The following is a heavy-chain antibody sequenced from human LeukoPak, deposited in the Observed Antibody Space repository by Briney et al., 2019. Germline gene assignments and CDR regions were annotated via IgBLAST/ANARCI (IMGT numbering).Heavy chain of an antibody. CDR2: IYYSGTT. CDR1: GGSISSSSYY. CDR3: ARYYDSSGYYSGAFDI. J-gene: IGHJ3*02. Sequence: SETLSLTCTVSGGSISSSSYYWGWIRQPPGKGLEWIGSIYYSGTTHYNPSLESRVTISVDTSKNQFSLKLSSVTAADTAVYYCARYYDSSGYYSGAFDIWGQGTMVTVSS. D-gene: IGHD3-22*01. V-gene: IGHV4-39*07.